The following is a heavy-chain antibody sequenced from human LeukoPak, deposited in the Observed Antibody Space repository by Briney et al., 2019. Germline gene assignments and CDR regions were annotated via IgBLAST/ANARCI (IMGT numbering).Heavy chain of an antibody. CDR1: GYTFTGYY. Sequence: ASVKVSCKASGYTFTGYYMHWVGQAPGQGLEGMGWINPNSGGTNYAQKFQGRVTMTRDTSISTAYMELSRLRSDDTAVYYCASKAGIAVAGLFDYWGQGTLVTVSS. V-gene: IGHV1-2*02. J-gene: IGHJ4*02. CDR2: INPNSGGT. D-gene: IGHD6-19*01. CDR3: ASKAGIAVAGLFDY.